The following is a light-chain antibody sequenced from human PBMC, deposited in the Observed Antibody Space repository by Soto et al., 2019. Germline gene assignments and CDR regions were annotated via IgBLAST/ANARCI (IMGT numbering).Light chain of an antibody. J-gene: IGLJ3*02. CDR3: CSYTGSYTWV. CDR1: SSDVGGYNY. CDR2: DVN. V-gene: IGLV2-11*01. Sequence: QSVLTQPRSVSGSPGQSVTISCTGTSSDVGGYNYVSWYQQYPGKAPKFMIYDVNKRPSGVPDRFSGSKSGNTASLTISGLQAEDEADYYCCSYTGSYTWVFGGGTSSPS.